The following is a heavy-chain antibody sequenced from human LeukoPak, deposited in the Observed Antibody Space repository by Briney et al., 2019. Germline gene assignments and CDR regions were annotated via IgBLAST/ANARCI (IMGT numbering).Heavy chain of an antibody. V-gene: IGHV4-34*01. Sequence: PSETLSLTCAVYGGSFSGYYWSWIRQPPGKGLEWIGEINHSGSTNYNPSLKSRVTISADTSKNQFSLKLSSVTAADTAVYYCARRHWFDPWGQGTLVTVSS. J-gene: IGHJ5*02. CDR1: GGSFSGYY. CDR3: ARRHWFDP. CDR2: INHSGST.